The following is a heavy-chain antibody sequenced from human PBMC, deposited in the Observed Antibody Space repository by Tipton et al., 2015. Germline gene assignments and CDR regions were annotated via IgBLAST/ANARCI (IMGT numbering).Heavy chain of an antibody. CDR1: GGSVSSDSYY. D-gene: IGHD4-11*01. Sequence: LRLSCTVSGGSVSSDSYYWTWIRQPPGKGLEWIGYIYYSGSTNYNPSLKSRVTISVDTSKNQFSLKLSSVTAADTAVYYCARDLMNSNYGLRGMDVWGQGTTVTVSS. CDR3: ARDLMNSNYGLRGMDV. CDR2: IYYSGST. V-gene: IGHV4-61*01. J-gene: IGHJ6*02.